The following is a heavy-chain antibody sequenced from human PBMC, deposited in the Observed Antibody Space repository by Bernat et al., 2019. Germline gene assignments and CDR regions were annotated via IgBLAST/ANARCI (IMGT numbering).Heavy chain of an antibody. Sequence: VQLVESGGGVVQPGRSLRLSCAASGFTFSSYSMNWVRQAPGKGLEWVSYISSSSSTIYYADSVKGRFTISRDNAKNSLYLQMNSLRAEDTAVYYCARRTGLDYWGQGTLVTVSS. V-gene: IGHV3-48*01. D-gene: IGHD2-8*02. CDR1: GFTFSSYS. CDR3: ARRTGLDY. CDR2: ISSSSSTI. J-gene: IGHJ4*02.